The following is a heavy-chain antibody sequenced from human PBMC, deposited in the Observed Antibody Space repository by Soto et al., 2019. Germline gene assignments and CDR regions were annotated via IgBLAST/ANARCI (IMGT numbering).Heavy chain of an antibody. V-gene: IGHV4-34*01. D-gene: IGHD3-10*01. Sequence: SETLSLTCAVYGGSFSGYYWSWIRQPPGKGLEWIGEINHSGSTNYNPSLKSRVTISGDTSKHQFSLTLSSVTAAATAVSYRARGRRRPYGSGSYYIDYWGQGNLVTVS. J-gene: IGHJ4*02. CDR2: INHSGST. CDR1: GGSFSGYY. CDR3: ARGRRRPYGSGSYYIDY.